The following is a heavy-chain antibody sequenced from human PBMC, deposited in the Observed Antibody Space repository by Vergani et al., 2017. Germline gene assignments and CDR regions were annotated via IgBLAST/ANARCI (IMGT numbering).Heavy chain of an antibody. J-gene: IGHJ4*02. CDR1: GGSISSSSYY. Sequence: QVQLQESGPGLVKPSETLSLTCTVSGGSISSSSYYWGWIRQPPGKGLEWIGSIYYSGSTYYNPSLKSRVTISVDTSKNQFSLKLSSVTAADTAVYYCARRSTYYDILTGYYHPYYFDYWGQGTLVTVSS. CDR2: IYYSGST. CDR3: ARRSTYYDILTGYYHPYYFDY. V-gene: IGHV4-39*01. D-gene: IGHD3-9*01.